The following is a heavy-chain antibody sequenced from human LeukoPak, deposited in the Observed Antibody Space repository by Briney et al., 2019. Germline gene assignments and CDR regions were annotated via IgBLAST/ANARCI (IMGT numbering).Heavy chain of an antibody. D-gene: IGHD3-16*01. CDR1: GFTFSSYY. V-gene: IGHV3-11*04. CDR2: ISSSGSTI. CDR3: ARDSERVMPGNGGDWCDL. Sequence: GGSLRLSCAASGFTFSSYYMSWIRQAPGKGLEWVSCISSSGSTIYYADSVKGRFTISRDNAKNSLYLQMNSLRAEDTAVYYCARDSERVMPGNGGDWCDLWRQGTGVSVPS. J-gene: IGHJ5*02.